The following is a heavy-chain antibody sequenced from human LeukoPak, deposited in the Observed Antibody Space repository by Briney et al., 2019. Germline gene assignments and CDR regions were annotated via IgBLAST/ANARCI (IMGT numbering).Heavy chain of an antibody. CDR1: GFTFSDYY. V-gene: IGHV3-11*01. Sequence: PGGSLRLSCAASGFTFSDYYMSWIRQAPGKGLEWVSYISSSGSTIYYADSVKGRFTISRDNAKNSLYLQMNSLRAEDTAVYYCARVSRGVVAPAANHPLDYWGQGTLVTVSS. CDR3: ARVSRGVVAPAANHPLDY. D-gene: IGHD2-2*01. CDR2: ISSSGSTI. J-gene: IGHJ4*02.